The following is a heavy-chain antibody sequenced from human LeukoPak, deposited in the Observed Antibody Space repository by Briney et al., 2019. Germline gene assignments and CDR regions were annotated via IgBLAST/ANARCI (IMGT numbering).Heavy chain of an antibody. J-gene: IGHJ5*02. CDR2: IIPIFGTA. Sequence: ASVKVSCKASGGTFSSYAISWVRQAPGQGLEWMGGIIPIFGTANYAQKFQGRVTLTRDMSTSTDYLELSSLRSEDTAVYYCARDNSVRDEAWWFNPWGQGTLVTVSS. CDR1: GGTFSSYA. D-gene: IGHD5-24*01. CDR3: ARDNSVRDEAWWFNP. V-gene: IGHV1-69*05.